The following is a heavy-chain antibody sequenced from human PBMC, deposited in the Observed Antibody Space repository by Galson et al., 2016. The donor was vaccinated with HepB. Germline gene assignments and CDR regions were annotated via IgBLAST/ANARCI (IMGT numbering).Heavy chain of an antibody. CDR1: GGSIRSNNW. D-gene: IGHD3-10*01. CDR3: ARHLRGGYGMDV. Sequence: ETLSLTCAVSGGSIRSNNWWTWVRQSPGKGLEWIGEVYHSGSANYNPSLKSRVTISVDTSKNQFSLKLSSVTAADTAVYYCARHLRGGYGMDVWGQGTTVTVSS. J-gene: IGHJ6*02. V-gene: IGHV4-4*02. CDR2: VYHSGSA.